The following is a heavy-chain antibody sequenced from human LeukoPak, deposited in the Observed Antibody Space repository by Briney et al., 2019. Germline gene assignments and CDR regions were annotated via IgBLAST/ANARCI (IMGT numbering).Heavy chain of an antibody. Sequence: GGSLRLSCAASGFTFSDHYMDWVRQAPGKGLEWVGRTRNKANSYTTEYAASVKGRFTISRDDSKNSLYLQMNSLKTEDTAVYYCARERSYGYDVLDYWGQGTLVTVSS. CDR1: GFTFSDHY. D-gene: IGHD5-18*01. J-gene: IGHJ4*02. CDR3: ARERSYGYDVLDY. CDR2: TRNKANSYTT. V-gene: IGHV3-72*01.